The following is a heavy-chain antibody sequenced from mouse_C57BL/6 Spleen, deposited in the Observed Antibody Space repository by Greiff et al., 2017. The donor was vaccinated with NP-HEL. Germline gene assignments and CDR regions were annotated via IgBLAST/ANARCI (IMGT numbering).Heavy chain of an antibody. J-gene: IGHJ1*03. CDR1: GYTFTDYY. V-gene: IGHV1-76*01. CDR3: ARNVLSYRYFDV. Sequence: QVQLQQSGAELVRPGASVKLSCKASGYTFTDYYINWVKQRPGQGLEWIARIYPGSGNTYYNEKFKGKATLTAEKSSSTAYMQLSSLTSEDSAVYFCARNVLSYRYFDVWGTGTTVTVSS. CDR2: IYPGSGNT.